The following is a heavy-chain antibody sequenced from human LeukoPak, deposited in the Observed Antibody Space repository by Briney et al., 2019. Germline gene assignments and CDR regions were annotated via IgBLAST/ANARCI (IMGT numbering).Heavy chain of an antibody. CDR3: ARGGDCTNGVCYTIET. V-gene: IGHV4-59*01. D-gene: IGHD2-8*01. J-gene: IGHJ5*02. Sequence: SETLSLTCTVSGGSISSYYWSWLRQPPGKGLEWIGYIYYSGSTNYNPSLKSRVTISVDTSKNQFSLKLSSVTAADTAVYYCARGGDCTNGVCYTIETWGQGTLVTVSS. CDR2: IYYSGST. CDR1: GGSISSYY.